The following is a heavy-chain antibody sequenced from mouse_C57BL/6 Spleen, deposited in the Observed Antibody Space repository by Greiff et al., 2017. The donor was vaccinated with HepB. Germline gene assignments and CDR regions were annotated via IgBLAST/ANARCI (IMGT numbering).Heavy chain of an antibody. V-gene: IGHV5-17*01. CDR3: ARAASGRAMDY. D-gene: IGHD6-2*01. CDR2: ISSGSSTI. Sequence: EVQLVESGGGLVKPGGSLKLSCAASGFTFSDYGMHWVRQAPEKGLEWVAYISSGSSTIYYADTVKGRFTISRDNAKNTLFLQMTSLRSEDTAMYYCARAASGRAMDYWGQGTSVTVSS. CDR1: GFTFSDYG. J-gene: IGHJ4*01.